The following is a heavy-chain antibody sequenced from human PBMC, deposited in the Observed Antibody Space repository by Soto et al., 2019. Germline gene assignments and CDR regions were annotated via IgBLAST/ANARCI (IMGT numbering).Heavy chain of an antibody. Sequence: ASVEVSCKVSGYTLTELSMHWVRQAPGKGLEWMGGFDPEDGETIYAQKFQGRVTMTEDTSTDTAYMELSSLRSEDTAVYYCATDRNKYYYDSSGSFDYWGQGTLVTVSS. CDR1: GYTLTELS. D-gene: IGHD3-22*01. CDR3: ATDRNKYYYDSSGSFDY. J-gene: IGHJ4*02. V-gene: IGHV1-24*01. CDR2: FDPEDGET.